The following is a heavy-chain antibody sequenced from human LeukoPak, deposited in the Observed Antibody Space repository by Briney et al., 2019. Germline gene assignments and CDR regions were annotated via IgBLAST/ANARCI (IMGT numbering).Heavy chain of an antibody. J-gene: IGHJ6*01. D-gene: IGHD2-21*02. CDR1: GFTFSSYA. Sequence: AGGSLRLSCAASGFTFSSYAMSWVRQAPGEGLECVSAISGSGGSTYYADSVKGRFTIARDNSKNTLYLQMNSLRAEDTAVYYCERRHIVVVTAEHGMDVWGQGTRVSVSS. CDR3: ERRHIVVVTAEHGMDV. CDR2: ISGSGGST. V-gene: IGHV3-23*01.